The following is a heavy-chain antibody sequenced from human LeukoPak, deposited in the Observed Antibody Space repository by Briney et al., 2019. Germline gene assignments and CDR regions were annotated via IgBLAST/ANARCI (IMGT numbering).Heavy chain of an antibody. J-gene: IGHJ3*02. D-gene: IGHD2-8*01. CDR3: TRESTADIVLMVYADADAFDI. Sequence: GGSLRLSCAASGFTFSSYGMHWVRQAPGKGLEWVAFIRYDGSNKYYADSVKGRFTISRDNSKNTLYLQMNSLRAEDTAVYYCTRESTADIVLMVYADADAFDIWGQGTMVTVSS. CDR2: IRYDGSNK. V-gene: IGHV3-30*02. CDR1: GFTFSSYG.